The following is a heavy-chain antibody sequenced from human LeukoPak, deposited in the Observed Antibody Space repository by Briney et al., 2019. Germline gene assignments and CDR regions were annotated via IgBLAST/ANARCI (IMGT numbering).Heavy chain of an antibody. CDR3: ARGYYDSSGYSEAFQH. Sequence: KPSETLSLTCTVSGDSISSGSYYWSWIRQPAGKGLEWIGHIYRSGSTNYNASLKSRVTISVDTSKNQFSLKLSSVTAADTAVYYCARGYYDSSGYSEAFQHWGQGTLVTVS. CDR1: GDSISSGSYY. CDR2: IYRSGST. V-gene: IGHV4-61*09. D-gene: IGHD3-22*01. J-gene: IGHJ1*01.